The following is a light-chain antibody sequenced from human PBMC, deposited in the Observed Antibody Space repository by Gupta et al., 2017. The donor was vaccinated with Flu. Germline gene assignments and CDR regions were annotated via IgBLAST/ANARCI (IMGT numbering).Light chain of an antibody. CDR1: QSVGGK. Sequence: DIIMTQSPDTLSVPPGEGATLSCRASQSVGGKLAWYQQKPGQAPRLLIYDASTRATGVPARFNGSGSETEFTLTITSLQSEDFALYSCHQYTNWPPGPFTFGPGTKV. J-gene: IGKJ3*01. CDR2: DAS. V-gene: IGKV3-15*01. CDR3: HQYTNWPPGPFT.